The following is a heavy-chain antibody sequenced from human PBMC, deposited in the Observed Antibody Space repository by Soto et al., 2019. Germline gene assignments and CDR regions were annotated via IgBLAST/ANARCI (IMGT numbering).Heavy chain of an antibody. CDR1: GFTFSSYA. D-gene: IGHD1-26*01. J-gene: IGHJ4*02. V-gene: IGHV3-30-3*01. Sequence: QVQLVESGGGVVKPGRSLRLSCAASGFTFSSYAMHWVRQAPGKGLEWVAVISYDGSNKYYADSVKGRFTISRDNSKNTLYLQMNSLRAEDTAVYYCARGRRVGDPNQYYFDYWGQGTLVTVSS. CDR2: ISYDGSNK. CDR3: ARGRRVGDPNQYYFDY.